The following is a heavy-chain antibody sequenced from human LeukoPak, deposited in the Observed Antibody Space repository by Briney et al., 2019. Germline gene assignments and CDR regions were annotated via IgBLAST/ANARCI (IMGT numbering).Heavy chain of an antibody. V-gene: IGHV1-3*01. Sequence: ASVKVSCKASGYTFTSYAMHWVRQAPGQRLEWMGWINAGNGNTKYSQKFQGRVTITRDTSASTAYMELSSLRSEDTAVYYCARERGLERRGGLVYGYWGQGTLVTVSS. CDR3: ARERGLERRGGLVYGY. CDR2: INAGNGNT. CDR1: GYTFTSYA. J-gene: IGHJ4*02. D-gene: IGHD1-1*01.